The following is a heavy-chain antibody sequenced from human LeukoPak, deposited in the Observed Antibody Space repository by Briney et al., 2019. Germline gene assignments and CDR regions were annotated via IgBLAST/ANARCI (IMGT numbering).Heavy chain of an antibody. V-gene: IGHV4-38-2*02. CDR1: GYSISSGYY. Sequence: SETLSLTCTVSGYSISSGYYWGWIRQPLGKGLEWIGNIYHSASTYYSPSLQSRLTILVDTSKNQFSLKLTSVTAADTAMYFCARYTNYVLNAFDVWGQGTLVTVSS. J-gene: IGHJ3*01. D-gene: IGHD3-10*02. CDR3: ARYTNYVLNAFDV. CDR2: IYHSAST.